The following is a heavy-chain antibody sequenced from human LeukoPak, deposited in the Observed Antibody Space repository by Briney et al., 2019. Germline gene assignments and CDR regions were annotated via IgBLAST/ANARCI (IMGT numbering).Heavy chain of an antibody. Sequence: GGSLRLSCAASGFTFHAFEMHWVRQAPGKGLEWVSLIKSDGGKTDYADSVRGRFTISRDNGKNSLYLQMNSLRSEDTALYYCATWAFYHDLDVWGQGTTVTVSS. CDR3: ATWAFYHDLDV. CDR2: IKSDGGKT. CDR1: GFTFHAFE. V-gene: IGHV3-43*02. J-gene: IGHJ6*02. D-gene: IGHD1-26*01.